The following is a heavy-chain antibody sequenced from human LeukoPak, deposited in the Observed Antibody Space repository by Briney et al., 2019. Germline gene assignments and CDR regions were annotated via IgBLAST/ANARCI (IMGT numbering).Heavy chain of an antibody. V-gene: IGHV4-59*01. J-gene: IGHJ4*02. CDR3: AREDYCSGGICYPMKFDY. Sequence: SETLSLTCTVSGGSISNYYWSWVWQPPGKGLEWIGFVYYDGTTNYSPSLKSRVTISVDTSKNQFSLKVSSVTAADTAVYYCAREDYCSGGICYPMKFDYWGQGTLATVSS. CDR1: GGSISNYY. CDR2: VYYDGTT. D-gene: IGHD2-15*01.